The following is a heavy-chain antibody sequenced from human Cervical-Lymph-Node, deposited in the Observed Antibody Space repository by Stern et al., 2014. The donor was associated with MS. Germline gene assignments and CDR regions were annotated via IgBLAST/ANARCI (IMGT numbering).Heavy chain of an antibody. Sequence: QVQLVQSGAEVKKPGASVKVSCKVSGYTLTDFSMHWVRQAPGKGLEWMGGFDSEDGETIYAQKFQGRVTMTEDTSTATAYMELSSLRSEDTAVYYCATDRDDFRSGYSAPTKGYGLDVWGQGTTVTVTS. CDR3: ATDRDDFRSGYSAPTKGYGLDV. V-gene: IGHV1-24*01. D-gene: IGHD3-3*01. CDR1: GYTLTDFS. J-gene: IGHJ6*02. CDR2: FDSEDGET.